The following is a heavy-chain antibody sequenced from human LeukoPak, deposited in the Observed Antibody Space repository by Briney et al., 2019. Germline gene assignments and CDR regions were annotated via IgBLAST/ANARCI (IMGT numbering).Heavy chain of an antibody. Sequence: GGTLRLSCAASGFTFSSYSMNWVRQAPGEGLEWVSSISSSSSYIYYADSVKGRFTISRDNAKNSLYLQMNSLRAEDTAVYYCASLAVAAAKFDYWGQGTLVTVSS. V-gene: IGHV3-21*01. CDR1: GFTFSSYS. D-gene: IGHD6-19*01. J-gene: IGHJ4*02. CDR2: ISSSSSYI. CDR3: ASLAVAAAKFDY.